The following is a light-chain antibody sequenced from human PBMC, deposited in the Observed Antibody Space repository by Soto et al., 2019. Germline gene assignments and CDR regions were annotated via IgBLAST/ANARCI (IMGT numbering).Light chain of an antibody. V-gene: IGLV2-23*02. J-gene: IGLJ3*02. CDR3: CSYAGSSSWV. Sequence: QSVLTQPASVSGSPGQSSTISCTRTSSDVGSYNLVSWYQQHPGKAPKLMIYEVSKRPSGVSNRFSGSKSGNTASLTISGLQAEDEADYYCCSYAGSSSWVFGGGTKVTVL. CDR1: SSDVGSYNL. CDR2: EVS.